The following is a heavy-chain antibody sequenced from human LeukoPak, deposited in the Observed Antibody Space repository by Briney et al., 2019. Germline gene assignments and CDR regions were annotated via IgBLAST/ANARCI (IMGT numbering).Heavy chain of an antibody. CDR3: ARDRVLGSGSSDI. Sequence: GGSLRLSCAASGFTFSSYWMHWVRQAPGKGLVWVSRIYSDGSFTNYADSVTGRFTISRDNAKSALFLQMNSLRAEDTAVYYCARDRVLGSGSSDIWGQGTLVTVSS. CDR2: IYSDGSFT. CDR1: GFTFSSYW. V-gene: IGHV3-74*01. J-gene: IGHJ4*02. D-gene: IGHD3-10*01.